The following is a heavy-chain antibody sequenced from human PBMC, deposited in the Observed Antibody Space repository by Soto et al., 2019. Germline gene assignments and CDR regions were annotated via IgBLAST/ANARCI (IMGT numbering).Heavy chain of an antibody. CDR3: APSEVGSRTFDP. J-gene: IGHJ5*02. Sequence: QITLKESGPTLVKPTQTLPLTCTFSGFSLSTSGVAVGWIRQPPGKALEWLVLIYWDDDKRYRPSLKSRLTITKDTSKSQVILTMTNMDPMDTATYFCAPSEVGSRTFDPWGQGTLVTGSS. D-gene: IGHD1-26*01. CDR1: GFSLSTSGVA. V-gene: IGHV2-5*02. CDR2: IYWDDDK.